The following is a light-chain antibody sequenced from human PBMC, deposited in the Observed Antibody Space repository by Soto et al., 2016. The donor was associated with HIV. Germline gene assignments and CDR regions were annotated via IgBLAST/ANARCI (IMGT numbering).Light chain of an antibody. V-gene: IGLV3-21*03. Sequence: SYVLTQPPSVSVAPGKTAMITCEGNNIDSKSVHWYQQRPGQAPVLVVYDDSDRPSGIPDRFSGSTSGNTASLTIAGAQAEDDADYYCSSRDKSGSRLSVFGGGTKLTVL. CDR1: NIDSKS. CDR3: SSRDKSGSRLSV. CDR2: DDS. J-gene: IGLJ2*01.